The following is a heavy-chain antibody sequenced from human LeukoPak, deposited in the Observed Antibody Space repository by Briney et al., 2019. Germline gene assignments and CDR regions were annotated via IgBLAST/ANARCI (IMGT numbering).Heavy chain of an antibody. CDR2: INHSGST. Sequence: YPSETLSLTCAVYGGSFSGYYWSWIRQPPGKGLVWIGEINHSGSTNYNPSLKSRVTISVDTSKNQFSLKLSSVTAADTAVYYCARGPGVVVTARHAFDIWGQGTMVTVSS. CDR3: ARGPGVVVTARHAFDI. D-gene: IGHD2-21*02. CDR1: GGSFSGYY. J-gene: IGHJ3*02. V-gene: IGHV4-34*01.